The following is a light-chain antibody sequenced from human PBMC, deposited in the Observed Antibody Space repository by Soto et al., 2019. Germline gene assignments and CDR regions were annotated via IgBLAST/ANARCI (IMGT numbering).Light chain of an antibody. CDR1: SSDVGSYNL. V-gene: IGLV2-23*02. CDR3: CSYAGSSFYV. J-gene: IGLJ1*01. CDR2: EVS. Sequence: QSVLTQPASVSGSPGQSITISCTGTSSDVGSYNLVSWYQQHPGKAPKLMIYEVSKRPSGVSNRFSGSKSGNTASLTTSGLQAEDEADYYCCSYAGSSFYVFGTGTKLTVL.